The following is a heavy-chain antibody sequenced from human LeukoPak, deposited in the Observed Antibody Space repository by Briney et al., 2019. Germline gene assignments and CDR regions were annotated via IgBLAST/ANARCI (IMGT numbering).Heavy chain of an antibody. V-gene: IGHV4-39*07. CDR2: IYYSGST. J-gene: IGHJ4*02. CDR3: ARGAVRRTGVPSPPPFIDY. Sequence: SETLSLTCTVSGGSISSSSYYWGWIRQPPGKGLEWIGSIYYSGSTYYNPSLKSRVTISVDTSKNQFSLKLSSVTAADTAVYYCARGAVRRTGVPSPPPFIDYWGQGTLVTVSS. D-gene: IGHD3-10*01. CDR1: GGSISSSSYY.